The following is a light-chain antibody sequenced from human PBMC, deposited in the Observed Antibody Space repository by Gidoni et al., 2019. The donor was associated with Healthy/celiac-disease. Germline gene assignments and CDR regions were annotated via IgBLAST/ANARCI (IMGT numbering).Light chain of an antibody. CDR2: TAS. J-gene: IGKJ3*01. Sequence: DIQMIESASTLSASVGHRVTITCRASQSISSWLAWYQQKPGKAPKLLIYTASSLESGVQSRFSGSGSGTEFTLTISSLQPNDFATYYCQQYNSYPFTFGPGTKVDIK. CDR3: QQYNSYPFT. CDR1: QSISSW. V-gene: IGKV1-5*03.